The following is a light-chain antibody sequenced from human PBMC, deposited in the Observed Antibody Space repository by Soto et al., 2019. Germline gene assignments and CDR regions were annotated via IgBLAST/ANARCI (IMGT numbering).Light chain of an antibody. CDR1: SSNIGAGYD. CDR3: QSYDSSLSGYVV. V-gene: IGLV1-40*01. CDR2: GNS. Sequence: QAVVTQPPSVSGAPGQRVTISCTGSSSNIGAGYDVHWYQQLPGTPPKLLIYGNSNRPSGVPDRISGSKSGTSASLAITGLQAEDEADYYCQSYDSSLSGYVVFGGGTKVTVL. J-gene: IGLJ2*01.